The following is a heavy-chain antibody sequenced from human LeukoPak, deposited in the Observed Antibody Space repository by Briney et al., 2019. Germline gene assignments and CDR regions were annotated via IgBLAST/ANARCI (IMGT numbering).Heavy chain of an antibody. D-gene: IGHD3-10*01. V-gene: IGHV1-69*06. CDR2: IIPIFGTA. CDR1: GYTFTGYY. Sequence: SVKVSCKASGYTFTGYYMHWVRQAPGQGLEWMGGIIPIFGTANYAQKFQGRVTITADKSTSTAYMELSSLRSEDTAVYYCARDKAGGMVRGVTLFPNWFDPWGQGTLVTVSS. J-gene: IGHJ5*02. CDR3: ARDKAGGMVRGVTLFPNWFDP.